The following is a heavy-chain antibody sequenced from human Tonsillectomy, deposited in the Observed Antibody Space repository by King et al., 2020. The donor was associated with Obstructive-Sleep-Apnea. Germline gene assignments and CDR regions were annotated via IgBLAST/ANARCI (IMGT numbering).Heavy chain of an antibody. Sequence: VQLVQSGAEVKKPGASVKVSCKASGYTFTSYAIHWVRQAPGQRLEWMGWSNAGNGDTKFSQRFQGRVTITRDTSASTAYMDLSSLRSEDTAVYYCARKYTSGWYLDYWGQGTLVTVSS. CDR3: ARKYTSGWYLDY. CDR2: SNAGNGDT. V-gene: IGHV1-3*01. J-gene: IGHJ4*02. CDR1: GYTFTSYA. D-gene: IGHD6-19*01.